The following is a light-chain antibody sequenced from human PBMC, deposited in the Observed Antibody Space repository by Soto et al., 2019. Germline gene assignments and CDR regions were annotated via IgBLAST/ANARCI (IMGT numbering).Light chain of an antibody. V-gene: IGKV3-15*01. CDR1: QSARIS. CDR2: DVS. Sequence: EIVMTQSPGTLSVSPGERATLSCRASQSARISLGWYQQKPGQAPRLLIYDVSTRATGVPARFSGSGSGTEFTLTISSPQSEDFAVYYCQQYNNWPPTFGQGTRLEIK. J-gene: IGKJ5*01. CDR3: QQYNNWPPT.